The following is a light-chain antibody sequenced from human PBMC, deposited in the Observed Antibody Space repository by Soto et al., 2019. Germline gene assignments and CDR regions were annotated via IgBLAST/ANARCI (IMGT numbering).Light chain of an antibody. Sequence: EIVLTQSPATLSLSPGDRATLSCRASQRIGTYLAWYQQKAGQAPSLLIYDTSNRATGIPTRFSGSGSGTDFTLTISSLKPEDFVLSFYQHRSNSPPPWMFGQGNKVEIK. CDR2: DTS. CDR3: QHRSNSPPPWM. CDR1: QRIGTY. V-gene: IGKV3-11*01. J-gene: IGKJ1*01.